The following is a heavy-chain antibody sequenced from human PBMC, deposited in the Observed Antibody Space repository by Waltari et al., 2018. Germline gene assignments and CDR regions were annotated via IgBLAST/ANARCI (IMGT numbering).Heavy chain of an antibody. Sequence: QVQLVQSGAEVKKPVSSVTVSCKASGGTFSSYMINWVRQAPGQGLEWMGRIIPVLDIGNTAQKFQGRVTITADKSTGTADMELSSLRSEDTAVYYCAGGSNAGAFDIWGQGTMVTVSS. V-gene: IGHV1-69*02. CDR3: AGGSNAGAFDI. D-gene: IGHD1-26*01. CDR2: IIPVLDIG. J-gene: IGHJ3*02. CDR1: GGTFSSYM.